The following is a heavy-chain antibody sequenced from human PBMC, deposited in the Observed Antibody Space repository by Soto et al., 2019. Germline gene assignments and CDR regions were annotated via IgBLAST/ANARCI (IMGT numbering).Heavy chain of an antibody. J-gene: IGHJ6*02. D-gene: IGHD6-13*01. CDR1: GFTFSSYG. Sequence: QVQLVESGGGVVQPGRSLRLSCAASGFTFSSYGMHWVRQAPGKGLEWVAVIWYDGSNKYYADSVKGRFTISRDNSKNTLYLQMNRLRAGDPAVYYCARSIAAAGSFGPYYYYGMDVWGQGTTVTVSS. V-gene: IGHV3-33*01. CDR2: IWYDGSNK. CDR3: ARSIAAAGSFGPYYYYGMDV.